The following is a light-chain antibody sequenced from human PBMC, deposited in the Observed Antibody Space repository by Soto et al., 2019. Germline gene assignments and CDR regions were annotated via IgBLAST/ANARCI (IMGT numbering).Light chain of an antibody. J-gene: IGKJ4*01. Sequence: DIPLTQSPSFLSASVGDRVTITCRASQGLNSYFAWYQQKPGKAPKLLLYATSTLQSVFPSRFSGSGSGAEFTLTITSLQPEDIATYYCQQPNSYPVTFGGGTKVEIK. CDR1: QGLNSY. CDR2: ATS. CDR3: QQPNSYPVT. V-gene: IGKV1-9*01.